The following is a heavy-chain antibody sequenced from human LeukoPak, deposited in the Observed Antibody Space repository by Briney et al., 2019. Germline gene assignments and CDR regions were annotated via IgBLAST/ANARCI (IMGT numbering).Heavy chain of an antibody. CDR1: GYRFTSYW. Sequence: GGALKISLKGSGYRFTSYWIGWVREMPGKGVEWMGIIYPGDSDTRYSTSFEGEVTISAAQSISPAYLQWSSLKASDTAMYYCARPVRRGYTYGYALDYWGQGTLVTVSS. V-gene: IGHV5-51*01. D-gene: IGHD5-18*01. CDR3: ARPVRRGYTYGYALDY. J-gene: IGHJ4*02. CDR2: IYPGDSDT.